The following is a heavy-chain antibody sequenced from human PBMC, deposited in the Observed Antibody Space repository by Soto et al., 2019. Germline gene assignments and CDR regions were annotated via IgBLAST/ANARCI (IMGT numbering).Heavy chain of an antibody. Sequence: VQLVKSGGGLVQPGGSLRLSCAASGLTFSSYWMHWVRQAPGKGLVWVSRINTDGSSTNYADSVKGRFTISRDNAKNTLYLQMNSLRAEDTAVYYCAIVGGYNWFDSWGQGTLVTVSS. J-gene: IGHJ5*01. CDR3: AIVGGYNWFDS. V-gene: IGHV3-74*01. CDR1: GLTFSSYW. CDR2: INTDGSST.